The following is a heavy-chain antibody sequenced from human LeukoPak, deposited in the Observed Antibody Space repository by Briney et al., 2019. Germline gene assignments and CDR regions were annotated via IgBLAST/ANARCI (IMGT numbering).Heavy chain of an antibody. CDR3: ARDRASAMVRGVIIGNGFDY. CDR2: ISAYNGNT. V-gene: IGHV1-18*01. Sequence: ASVKVSCKASGYTFTSYGISWVRQAPGQGLEGMGWISAYNGNTNYAQKLQGRVTMTTDTSTSTAYMELRSLRSDDTAVYYCARDRASAMVRGVIIGNGFDYWGQGTLVTVSS. J-gene: IGHJ4*02. D-gene: IGHD3-10*01. CDR1: GYTFTSYG.